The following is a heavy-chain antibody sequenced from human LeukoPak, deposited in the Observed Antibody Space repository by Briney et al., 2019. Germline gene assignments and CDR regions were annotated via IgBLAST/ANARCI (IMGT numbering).Heavy chain of an antibody. V-gene: IGHV3-21*04. CDR1: GFTFSTYS. D-gene: IGHD1-26*01. J-gene: IGHJ3*02. CDR2: ISSSSTYV. CDR3: ARGGSYLSAFDI. Sequence: GGSLRLSCAASGFTFSTYSMNWVRQAPGKGLEWVSSISSSSTYVYYTDSVKGRFTISRDNSKNTLYLQMNSLRGEDTAVYYCARGGSYLSAFDIWGQGTMVTVSS.